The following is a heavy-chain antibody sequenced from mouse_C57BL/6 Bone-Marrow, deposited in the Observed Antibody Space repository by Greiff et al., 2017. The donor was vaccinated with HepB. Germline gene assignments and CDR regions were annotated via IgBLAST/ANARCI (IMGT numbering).Heavy chain of an antibody. Sequence: VQLQQSGAELVRPGASVKLSCKASGYTFTDYYINWVKQRPGQGLEWIARIYPGSGNTYYNEKFKGKATLTAEKSSSTAYMQLSSLTSEDSAVYFCARWDYGSTVDYWGQGTTLTVSS. V-gene: IGHV1-76*01. J-gene: IGHJ2*01. D-gene: IGHD1-1*01. CDR2: IYPGSGNT. CDR1: GYTFTDYY. CDR3: ARWDYGSTVDY.